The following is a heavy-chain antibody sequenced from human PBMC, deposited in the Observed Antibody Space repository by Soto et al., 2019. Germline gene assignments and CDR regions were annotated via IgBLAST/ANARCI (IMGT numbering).Heavy chain of an antibody. Sequence: LSVTCAWSCGFPGISNWWCCVRQPPGKGLEWIGEIYHRGSTNYNPSLKSPVTISVDKSNSQFSLKLRSVTDAHTAVYYCTTVIEPAGSGYGMDVWGQGTTLTASS. CDR3: TTVIEPAGSGYGMDV. CDR2: IYHRGST. J-gene: IGHJ6*01. D-gene: IGHD2-2*01. CDR1: CGFPGISNW. V-gene: IGHV4-4*02.